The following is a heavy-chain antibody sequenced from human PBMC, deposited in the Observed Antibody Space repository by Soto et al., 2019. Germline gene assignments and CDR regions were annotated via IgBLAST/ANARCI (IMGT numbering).Heavy chain of an antibody. CDR2: INSNSGGT. V-gene: IGHV1-2*02. CDR1: GYTFTGYH. Sequence: QVQLVQSGAEVKKPGASVKVSCKDSGYTFTGYHMHWVRQAPGQGLEWMGWINSNSGGTNYAQKFQGSVTMTRDTSISTAYMELSRLRSDYTAVYYCARPDDIFTGSVDYWGQGTLVTVSS. CDR3: ARPDDIFTGSVDY. J-gene: IGHJ4*02. D-gene: IGHD3-9*01.